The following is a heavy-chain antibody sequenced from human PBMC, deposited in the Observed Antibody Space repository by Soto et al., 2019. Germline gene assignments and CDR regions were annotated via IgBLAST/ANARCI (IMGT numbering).Heavy chain of an antibody. Sequence: GESLKISCRGSTYSFTNYWITWVRQVPGRGLEWMGRIDPSDSYTSYSPSFQGHVTMSADKSSNTAFLQWSGLKASDSAMYYCARHLSPSSVGYYVGMDLWGQGTTVTVSS. CDR3: ARHLSPSSVGYYVGMDL. V-gene: IGHV5-10-1*01. D-gene: IGHD3-16*01. J-gene: IGHJ6*02. CDR2: IDPSDSYT. CDR1: TYSFTNYW.